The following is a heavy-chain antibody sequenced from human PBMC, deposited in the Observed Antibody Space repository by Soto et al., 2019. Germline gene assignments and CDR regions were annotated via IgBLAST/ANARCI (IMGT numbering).Heavy chain of an antibody. CDR3: AHRVLRTVFGLVTTTAIYFDF. J-gene: IGHJ4*02. CDR2: IYWDDDQ. Sequence: QITLNESGPTVVRPTETLTLTCRFSGFSLTTSGVGVGWIRQSPGKAPQWLALIYWDDDQRYSASLKSRLTLTKDTSKNQVALTVSDLDPTDTATYYCAHRVLRTVFGLVTTTAIYFDFWGQGTPVAVSS. D-gene: IGHD3-3*01. V-gene: IGHV2-5*02. CDR1: GFSLTTSGVG.